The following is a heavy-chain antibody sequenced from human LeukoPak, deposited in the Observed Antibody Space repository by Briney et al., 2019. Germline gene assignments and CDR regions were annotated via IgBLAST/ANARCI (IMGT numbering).Heavy chain of an antibody. D-gene: IGHD3-22*01. CDR2: IIPIFGTA. Sequence: SVKVSCKASGGTFSSYAISWVRQAPGQGLEWMGGIIPIFGTANYAQKFQGRVTITANESTSTAYMELSSLRSEDTAVYYCARASSGYYDDAFDIWGQGTMVTVSS. J-gene: IGHJ3*02. CDR1: GGTFSSYA. V-gene: IGHV1-69*13. CDR3: ARASSGYYDDAFDI.